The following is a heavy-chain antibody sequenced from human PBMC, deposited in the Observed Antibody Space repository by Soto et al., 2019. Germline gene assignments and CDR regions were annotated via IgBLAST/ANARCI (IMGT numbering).Heavy chain of an antibody. D-gene: IGHD2-8*02. Sequence: GGFLRLSCAASGFICGSYDMSWVRQAPGKGLEWVSTILVDGRTFYVDSVKGRFTISRDSSQNTVYLQMNSLTAGDTALYYCAKATATGGGAFDICGQGTKVTVSS. V-gene: IGHV3-23*01. CDR2: ILVDGRT. CDR3: AKATATGGGAFDI. CDR1: GFICGSYD. J-gene: IGHJ3*02.